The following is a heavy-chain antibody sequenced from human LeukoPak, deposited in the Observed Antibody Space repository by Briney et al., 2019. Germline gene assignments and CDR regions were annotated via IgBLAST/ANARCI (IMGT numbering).Heavy chain of an antibody. CDR3: AKDIRELRSEPHYYFDY. D-gene: IGHD3-10*01. V-gene: IGHV3-23*01. CDR1: GFTFSSYA. J-gene: IGHJ4*02. CDR2: ISGSGGST. Sequence: PGGSLRLSCAASGFTFSSYAMSWVRQAPGKGLEWVSAISGSGGSTYYADSVKGRFTISRDNSKNTLYLQMNSLRAEDTAVYYCAKDIRELRSEPHYYFDYWGQGTLVTVSS.